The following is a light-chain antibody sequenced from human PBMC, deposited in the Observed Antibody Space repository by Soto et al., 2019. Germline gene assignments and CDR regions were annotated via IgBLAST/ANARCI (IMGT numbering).Light chain of an antibody. J-gene: IGLJ1*01. Sequence: QSVLTQSPSASASLGASVKLTCTLGSGHSSYAIAWHQQQPEKGPRYLMKLNSDGSHSKGDGIPDRFSGSSSGAERYLTISSLQSEDEADYYCQTWGTGPFVFGTGTKLTVL. CDR2: LNSDGSH. CDR3: QTWGTGPFV. V-gene: IGLV4-69*01. CDR1: SGHSSYA.